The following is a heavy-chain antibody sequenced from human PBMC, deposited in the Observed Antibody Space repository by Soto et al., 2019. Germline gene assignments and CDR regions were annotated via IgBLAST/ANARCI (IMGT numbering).Heavy chain of an antibody. D-gene: IGHD2-2*01. Sequence: QITLKESGPTLVKPTQTLTLTCTFSGFSLSTSGVGVGWIRQPPGKALEWLALIYWDDDKRYSPSLKSRLTITKDTSNNQVVLTMTNIDPVDTATYYCAHLKVPAPYYYYYMDVWGKGTTVTVSS. V-gene: IGHV2-5*02. CDR3: AHLKVPAPYYYYYMDV. J-gene: IGHJ6*03. CDR2: IYWDDDK. CDR1: GFSLSTSGVG.